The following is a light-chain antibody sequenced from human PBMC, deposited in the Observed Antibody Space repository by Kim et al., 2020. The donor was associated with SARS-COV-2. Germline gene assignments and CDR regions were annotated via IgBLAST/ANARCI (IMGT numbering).Light chain of an antibody. Sequence: VSPGQTASITCSGDKLGDKYACWYQQKPGQSPVLVIYQDSKRTSGIPERFSGSNSGNTATLTISGTQAMDEADYYCQAWDSSTAVVFGGGTKLTVL. CDR1: KLGDKY. CDR2: QDS. J-gene: IGLJ2*01. CDR3: QAWDSSTAVV. V-gene: IGLV3-1*01.